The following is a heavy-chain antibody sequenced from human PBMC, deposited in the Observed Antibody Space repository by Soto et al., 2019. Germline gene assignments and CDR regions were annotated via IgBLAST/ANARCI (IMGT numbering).Heavy chain of an antibody. CDR2: INPNSGGT. CDR1: GYTFTGYY. Sequence: ASVKVSCKASGYTFTGYYMHWVRQAPGQGLEWMGWINPNSGGTNYAQKFQGWVTMTRDTSISTAYMELSRLRSDDTAVYYCARGYGSVGAADAFDIWGQGTMVTVSS. V-gene: IGHV1-2*04. CDR3: ARGYGSVGAADAFDI. J-gene: IGHJ3*02. D-gene: IGHD3-3*01.